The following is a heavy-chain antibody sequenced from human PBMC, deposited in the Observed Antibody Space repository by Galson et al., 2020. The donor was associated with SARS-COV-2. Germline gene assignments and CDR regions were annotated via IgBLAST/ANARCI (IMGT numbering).Heavy chain of an antibody. V-gene: IGHV3-30*04. Sequence: GGSLRLSCAASGFTFSSYAMHWVRQAPGKGLEWVAVISYDGSNKYYADSVKGRFTISRDNSKNTLYLQMNSLRAEDTAVYYCARAGNLRGLWGSGWYFDYWGQGTLVTVSS. D-gene: IGHD6-19*01. CDR1: GFTFSSYA. CDR2: ISYDGSNK. CDR3: ARAGNLRGLWGSGWYFDY. J-gene: IGHJ4*02.